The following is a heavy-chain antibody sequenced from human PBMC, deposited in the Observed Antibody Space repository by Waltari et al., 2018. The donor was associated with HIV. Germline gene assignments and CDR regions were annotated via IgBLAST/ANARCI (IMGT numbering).Heavy chain of an antibody. CDR2: ISRDGSSK. CDR1: GFIFRDFA. Sequence: QVQLVESGGGLVQPGGSLRLSCAASGFIFRDFAIHWVRQAPGKGLEWVAVISRDGSSKYYAYSVQGRFTISRDNSKKSLHLHMNSLRPKDTAVYYCAREGIVAAPFDFWGLGTLVTVSS. CDR3: AREGIVAAPFDF. V-gene: IGHV3-30*01. D-gene: IGHD2-15*01. J-gene: IGHJ4*02.